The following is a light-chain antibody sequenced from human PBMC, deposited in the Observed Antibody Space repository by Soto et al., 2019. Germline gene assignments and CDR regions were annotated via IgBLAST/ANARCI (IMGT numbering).Light chain of an antibody. CDR1: QSVSSSY. Sequence: EIVLTQSPGTLSLSPGERATLSCRASQSVSSSYLVWYQQKPGQAPRLLIYGASSRATGIPDRFSGSGSGTDFTLTISRLEPEDFAVHYCQQYGSSPLTFGGGTKVEIK. CDR3: QQYGSSPLT. CDR2: GAS. V-gene: IGKV3-20*01. J-gene: IGKJ4*01.